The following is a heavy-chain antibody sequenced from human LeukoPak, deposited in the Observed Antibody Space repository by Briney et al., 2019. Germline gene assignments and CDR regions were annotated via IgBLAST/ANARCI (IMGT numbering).Heavy chain of an antibody. V-gene: IGHV3-30-3*01. D-gene: IGHD3-3*01. CDR3: ARARYYDFWSGYYTSGLDYYYGMDV. Sequence: PGGPLRLSCAASGFTFSSYAMHWVRQAPGKGLEWVAVISYDGSNKYYADSVKGRFTISRDNSKNTLYLQMNSLRAEDTAVYYCARARYYDFWSGYYTSGLDYYYGMDVWGQGTTVTVSS. CDR1: GFTFSSYA. J-gene: IGHJ6*02. CDR2: ISYDGSNK.